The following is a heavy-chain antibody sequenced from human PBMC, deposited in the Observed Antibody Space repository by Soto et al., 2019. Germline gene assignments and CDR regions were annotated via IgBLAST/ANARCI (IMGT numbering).Heavy chain of an antibody. CDR1: GYSFTSYW. Sequence: GESLKISCKGSGYSFTSYWIGWVRQMPGKGLEWMGIIYPGDSDTRYSPSFQGQVTISADKSISTAYLQWSSLKASDTAMYYCARHHGRRGATKKYYYYYGMDVWGQGTTVTVSS. CDR2: IYPGDSDT. J-gene: IGHJ6*02. V-gene: IGHV5-51*01. D-gene: IGHD1-26*01. CDR3: ARHHGRRGATKKYYYYYGMDV.